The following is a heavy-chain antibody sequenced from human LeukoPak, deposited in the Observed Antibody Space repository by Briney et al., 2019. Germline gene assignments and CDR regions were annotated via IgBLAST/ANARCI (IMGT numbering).Heavy chain of an antibody. Sequence: SETLSLTCTVSGYSISTGYYWGWIRQPPGKGLEWIGSIYHSGSTYYNPSLKSRVTISVDTSKNQFSLKLSSVTAADTAVYYCARTKLGMGVDYWGQGTLVTVSS. CDR3: ARTKLGMGVDY. J-gene: IGHJ4*02. CDR1: GYSISTGYY. V-gene: IGHV4-38-2*02. CDR2: IYHSGST. D-gene: IGHD7-27*01.